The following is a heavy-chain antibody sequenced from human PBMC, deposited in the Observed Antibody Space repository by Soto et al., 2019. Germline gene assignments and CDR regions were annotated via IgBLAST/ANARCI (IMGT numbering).Heavy chain of an antibody. V-gene: IGHV4-59*01. Sequence: SETLSLTCTVSGGSISSYYWSWIRQPPGKGLEWIGYIYYSGSTNYNPSLKSRVTISVDTSKNQFSLKLSSVTAADTAVYYCARIARTNYGDYYYGMDVWGQGNTVTVS. D-gene: IGHD4-17*01. CDR1: GGSISSYY. CDR3: ARIARTNYGDYYYGMDV. J-gene: IGHJ6*02. CDR2: IYYSGST.